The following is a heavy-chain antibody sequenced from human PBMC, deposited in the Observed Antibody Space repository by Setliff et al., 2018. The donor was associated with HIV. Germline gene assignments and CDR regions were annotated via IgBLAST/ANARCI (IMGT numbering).Heavy chain of an antibody. Sequence: SETLSLTCTVSGGSISSYYWSWIRQPAGKGLEWIGRIYTSGSTNYNPSLKSRVTISVDTSKNQFSLKLSSVTAADTAVYYCARSDILTGKIRSFDYWGQGTLVTVSS. CDR1: GGSISSYY. V-gene: IGHV4-4*07. CDR3: ARSDILTGKIRSFDY. J-gene: IGHJ4*02. CDR2: IYTSGST. D-gene: IGHD3-9*01.